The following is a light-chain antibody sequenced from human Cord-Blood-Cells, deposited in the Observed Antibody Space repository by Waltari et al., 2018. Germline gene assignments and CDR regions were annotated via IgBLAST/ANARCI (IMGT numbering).Light chain of an antibody. CDR2: DAS. Sequence: EIVLTQSPATLALSPGERATRACRASQSVSSYLAWYQQKPGQAPRLLIYDASNRATGIPARFSGSGSWTDLTPTISSLEPEDFAVYYCQQRSNWPTCGGGTKVEIK. CDR1: QSVSSY. J-gene: IGKJ4*01. V-gene: IGKV3-11*01. CDR3: QQRSNWPT.